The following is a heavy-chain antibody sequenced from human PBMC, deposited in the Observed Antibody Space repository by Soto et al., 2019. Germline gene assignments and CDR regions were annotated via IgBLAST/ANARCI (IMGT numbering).Heavy chain of an antibody. J-gene: IGHJ4*02. CDR1: GFSLSTSGVG. V-gene: IGHV2-5*01. CDR3: AHRWRTRTVAYFDY. D-gene: IGHD4-17*01. Sequence: SGPTLVNPTQTLTLTCTFSGFSLSTSGVGVGWIRQPPGKALEWLALIYWNDDKRYSPSLKSRLTITKDTSKNQVVLTMTNMDPVDTATYYCAHRWRTRTVAYFDYWGQGTLVTVSS. CDR2: IYWNDDK.